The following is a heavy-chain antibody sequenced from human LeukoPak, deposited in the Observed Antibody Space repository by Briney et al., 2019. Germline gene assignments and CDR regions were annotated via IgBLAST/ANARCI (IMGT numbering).Heavy chain of an antibody. V-gene: IGHV3-33*06. D-gene: IGHD2-8*01. CDR1: GFTFSSYG. J-gene: IGHJ4*02. CDR2: IWYDGSNK. Sequence: GGSLTLSCAVSGFTFSSYGMHWVRHAPGKGVEWVAVIWYDGSNKYYADSVKGRFTISRDNSKNTLYLQMNSLRAEDTAVYYCAKDFGGLVYAILGLDDWGQGTLVTVSS. CDR3: AKDFGGLVYAILGLDD.